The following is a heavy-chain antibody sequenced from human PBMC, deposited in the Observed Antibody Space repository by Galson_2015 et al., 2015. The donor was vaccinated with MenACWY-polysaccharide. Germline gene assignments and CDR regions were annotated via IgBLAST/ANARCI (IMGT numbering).Heavy chain of an antibody. CDR2: IKQDGSEK. V-gene: IGHV3-7*01. D-gene: IGHD3-3*01. J-gene: IGHJ6*03. Sequence: SLRLPCAASGFTFSTYWMTWVRQTPGKGLEWVASIKQDGSEKYYVDSMKGRFTISRDNAKNSLYLQVNSLRAEDTAVYYCARPHFDSYFYYYYMDVWGKGTTVTVSS. CDR1: GFTFSTYW. CDR3: ARPHFDSYFYYYYMDV.